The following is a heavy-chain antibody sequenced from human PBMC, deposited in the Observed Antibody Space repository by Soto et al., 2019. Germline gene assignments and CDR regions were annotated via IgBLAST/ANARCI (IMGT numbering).Heavy chain of an antibody. CDR1: GFTFSSYD. V-gene: IGHV3-13*01. D-gene: IGHD5-12*01. Sequence: GGSLRLSCAASGFTFSSYDMHWVRQATGKGLEWVSAIGTAGDTYYPGSVKGRFTISRENAKNSLYLQMDSLRAEDTAVYYCARAGRGYYYYGMDVWGHGTTVTVSS. CDR2: IGTAGDT. J-gene: IGHJ6*02. CDR3: ARAGRGYYYYGMDV.